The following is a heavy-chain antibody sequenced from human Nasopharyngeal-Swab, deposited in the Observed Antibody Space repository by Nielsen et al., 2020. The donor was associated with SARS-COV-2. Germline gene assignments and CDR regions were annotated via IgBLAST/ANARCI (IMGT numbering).Heavy chain of an antibody. CDR2: IWFDGSSD. J-gene: IGHJ4*02. Sequence: WIRQPPGKGLEWVAVIWFDGSSDYYADSVKGRFTVSRDNSRNRLYLQMDSLRAEDSAVYYCVRAFNCNDAFDYCGQGTLVTVSS. CDR3: VRAFNCNDAFDY. V-gene: IGHV3-33*01. D-gene: IGHD1-1*01.